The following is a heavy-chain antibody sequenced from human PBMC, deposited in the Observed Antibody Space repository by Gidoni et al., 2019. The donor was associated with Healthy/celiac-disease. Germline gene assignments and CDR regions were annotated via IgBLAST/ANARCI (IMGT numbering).Heavy chain of an antibody. D-gene: IGHD3-16*02. Sequence: EVPLVASGGGLVQPGGSLRLYCAASAFTFSSYDMHWVRQAQGKGLEWVSYISSSGSTIYYADSVKGRFTISRDNAKNSLDLQMNSLRAEDTAVYYCASPTYDYIWGSYRFESNWYFDLWGRGTLVTVSS. V-gene: IGHV3-48*03. CDR2: ISSSGSTI. J-gene: IGHJ2*01. CDR1: AFTFSSYD. CDR3: ASPTYDYIWGSYRFESNWYFDL.